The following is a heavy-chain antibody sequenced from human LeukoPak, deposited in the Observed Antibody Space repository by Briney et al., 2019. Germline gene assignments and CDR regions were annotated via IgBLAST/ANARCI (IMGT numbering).Heavy chain of an antibody. D-gene: IGHD4-17*01. V-gene: IGHV4-31*03. CDR3: ARVPRFYGDEAFDI. J-gene: IGHJ3*02. Sequence: SETLSLTCNVYGGSLSSGGDYWNWSRQHPGKGLEWFGYIYYNGNTYYNPTLKSRVTVSEDTSKNQCSLKLRSGTPADAAVYDCARVPRFYGDEAFDIWGQGTMVTVSS. CDR1: GGSLSSGGDY. CDR2: IYYNGNT.